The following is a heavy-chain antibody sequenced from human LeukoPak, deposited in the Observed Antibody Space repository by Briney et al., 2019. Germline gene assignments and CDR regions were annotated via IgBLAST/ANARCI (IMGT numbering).Heavy chain of an antibody. Sequence: KPSETLSLTCAVYGGSFSGYYWSWIRQPPGRGLEWIGYIYYSGSTNYNPSLKSRVTISVDTSKNQFSLKLSSVTAADTAVYYCASFAMVRGPAFDIWGQGTMVTVSS. V-gene: IGHV4-59*08. J-gene: IGHJ3*02. CDR1: GGSFSGYY. CDR3: ASFAMVRGPAFDI. CDR2: IYYSGST. D-gene: IGHD3-10*01.